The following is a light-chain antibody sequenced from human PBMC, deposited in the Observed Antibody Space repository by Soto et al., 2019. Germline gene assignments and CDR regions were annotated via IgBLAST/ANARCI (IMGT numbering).Light chain of an antibody. Sequence: EIVLTQSPATLSVSPGERATLSCRASQSVGNNFAWYQQKPGQAPRLLIFATSTRATGVPARFSGSGSGTELTLTISSLQSEDFAVYYCQQYGDWPLNFGGGAKVEIE. CDR3: QQYGDWPLN. V-gene: IGKV3-15*01. J-gene: IGKJ4*01. CDR2: ATS. CDR1: QSVGNN.